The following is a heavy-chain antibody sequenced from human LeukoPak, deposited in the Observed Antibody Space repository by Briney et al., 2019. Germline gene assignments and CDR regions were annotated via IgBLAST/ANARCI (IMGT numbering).Heavy chain of an antibody. CDR3: ARDFTMVRGVPR. D-gene: IGHD3-10*01. Sequence: PGGSLRLSCAASGFTFSSYEMNWVRQVPGKGLEWVSYISSSGSTIYYADSVKGRFTISRDNAKNSLYLQMNSLRAEDTAVYYCARDFTMVRGVPRWGQGTLVTVSS. CDR1: GFTFSSYE. CDR2: ISSSGSTI. J-gene: IGHJ4*02. V-gene: IGHV3-48*03.